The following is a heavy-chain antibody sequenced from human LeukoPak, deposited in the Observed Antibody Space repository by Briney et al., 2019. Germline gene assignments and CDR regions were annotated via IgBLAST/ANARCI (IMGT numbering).Heavy chain of an antibody. CDR2: MNPNSGNT. Sequence: ASVKVPCKASGYTFTSYDINWVRQATGQGLEWMGWMNPNSGNTGYAQKFQGRVTMTRNTSISTAYMELSSLRSEDTAVYYCARGVPYYDYVWGSYRSGSYYFDYWGQGTLVTVSS. CDR1: GYTFTSYD. J-gene: IGHJ4*02. CDR3: ARGVPYYDYVWGSYRSGSYYFDY. V-gene: IGHV1-8*01. D-gene: IGHD3-16*02.